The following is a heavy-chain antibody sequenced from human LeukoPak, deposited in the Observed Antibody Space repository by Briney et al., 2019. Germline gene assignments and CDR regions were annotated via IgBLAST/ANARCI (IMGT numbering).Heavy chain of an antibody. V-gene: IGHV4-4*09. J-gene: IGHJ6*03. CDR2: IYTSGST. CDR3: ARDSYQHYMDV. Sequence: PSETLSLTCTVSGGSISSYYWSWIRQPPGKGLEWIGYIYTSGSTNYNPSLKSRVTISVDTSKNQFSLKLSSVTAADTAVYYCARDSYQHYMDVWGKGTTVTVSS. CDR1: GGSISSYY.